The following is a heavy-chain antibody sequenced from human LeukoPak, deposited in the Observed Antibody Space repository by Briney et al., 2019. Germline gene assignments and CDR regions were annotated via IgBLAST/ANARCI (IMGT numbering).Heavy chain of an antibody. J-gene: IGHJ5*02. Sequence: GGSLRLSCAASGFTFDDYGMSWVRQAPGKGLEWVSGINWSGGSTGYADSVKGRFTISRDNAKNSLYLQMNSLRAEDTALYYCAREQGMVRGSWFDPWGQGTLVTVSS. CDR2: INWSGGST. D-gene: IGHD3-10*01. CDR3: AREQGMVRGSWFDP. CDR1: GFTFDDYG. V-gene: IGHV3-20*04.